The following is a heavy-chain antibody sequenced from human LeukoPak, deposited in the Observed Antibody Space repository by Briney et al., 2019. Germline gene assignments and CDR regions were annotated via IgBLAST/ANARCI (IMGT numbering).Heavy chain of an antibody. CDR2: ISYDGSNK. D-gene: IGHD1-26*01. V-gene: IGHV3-30*03. CDR3: ARAHRGTSGSYLSFQH. Sequence: GGSLRLSCAASGFTFSSYGMHWVRQAPGKGLEWVAVISYDGSNKYYADSVKGRFTISRDNSKNTLYLQMNSLRAEDTAVYYCARAHRGTSGSYLSFQHWGQGTLVTVSS. CDR1: GFTFSSYG. J-gene: IGHJ1*01.